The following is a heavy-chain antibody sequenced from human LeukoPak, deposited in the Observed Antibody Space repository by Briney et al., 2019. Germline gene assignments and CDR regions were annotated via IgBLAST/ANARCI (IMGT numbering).Heavy chain of an antibody. CDR1: GGSISSSSYY. Sequence: PSETLSLTCTVSGGSISSSSYYWGWIRQPPGKGLEWIGSIYYSGSTYYNPSLKSRVTISVDTSKNQFSLKLSSVTAADTAVYYCARGDGYARGWGQGTLVTVSP. CDR2: IYYSGST. J-gene: IGHJ4*02. CDR3: ARGDGYARG. V-gene: IGHV4-39*01. D-gene: IGHD5-24*01.